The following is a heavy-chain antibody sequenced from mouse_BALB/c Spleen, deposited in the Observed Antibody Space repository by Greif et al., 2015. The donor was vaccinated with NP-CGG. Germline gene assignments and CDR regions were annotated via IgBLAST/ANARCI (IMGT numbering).Heavy chain of an antibody. J-gene: IGHJ1*01. CDR3: ARGNYDYDARYWYFDV. D-gene: IGHD2-4*01. CDR2: INSNGGST. Sequence: EVMLVESGGGLVQPGGSLKLSCAASGFTFSSYGMSWVRQTPDKRLELVATINSNGGSTYYPDSVKGRFTISRDNAKYTLYLQMSSLKSEDIAMYYCARGNYDYDARYWYFDVWGAGTTVTVSS. CDR1: GFTFSSYG. V-gene: IGHV5-6-3*01.